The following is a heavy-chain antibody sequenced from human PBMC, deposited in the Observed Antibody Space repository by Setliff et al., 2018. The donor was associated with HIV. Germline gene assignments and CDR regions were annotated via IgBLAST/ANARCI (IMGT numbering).Heavy chain of an antibody. CDR1: GYSISSGYY. D-gene: IGHD3-10*01. CDR2: IHHSGNT. J-gene: IGHJ6*02. V-gene: IGHV4-38-2*01. Sequence: SETLSLTWFVSGYSISSGYYWGWIRQPPGRGLEWIGAIHHSGNTYYNPSLKSRVTISVDTSKNLFSLKVNSVTAADTAVYYCARHDITLVRGLVWGQGTTVTVSS. CDR3: ARHDITLVRGLV.